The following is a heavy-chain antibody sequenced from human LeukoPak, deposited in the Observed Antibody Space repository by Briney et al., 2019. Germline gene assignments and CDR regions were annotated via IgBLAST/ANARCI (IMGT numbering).Heavy chain of an antibody. V-gene: IGHV4-39*01. J-gene: IGHJ4*02. CDR2: TYYSGSP. CDR1: GGSISSGSYY. Sequence: KPSETLSLTCTVSGGSISSGSYYWGWIRQPPGKGLEWIGTTYYSGSPYYNPSLKSRVTISVDTSKNHFSLKLTSVTAADTSVYYCARHLRHGHEYYFDYWGQGTLVTVSS. D-gene: IGHD3-9*01. CDR3: ARHLRHGHEYYFDY.